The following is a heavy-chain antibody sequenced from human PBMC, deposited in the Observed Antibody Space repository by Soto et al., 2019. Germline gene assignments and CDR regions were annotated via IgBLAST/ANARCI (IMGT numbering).Heavy chain of an antibody. CDR1: GLTVSSNY. D-gene: IGHD3-10*01. J-gene: IGHJ4*02. CDR3: ARAAPGYYGSGSYFGY. CDR2: IYSGGST. V-gene: IGHV3-53*01. Sequence: GGSLRLSCAASGLTVSSNYMSWVRQAPGKGLEWVSVIYSGGSTYYADSVKGRFTISRDNSKNTLYLQMNSLRAEDTAVYYCARAAPGYYGSGSYFGYWGQGTLVTVSS.